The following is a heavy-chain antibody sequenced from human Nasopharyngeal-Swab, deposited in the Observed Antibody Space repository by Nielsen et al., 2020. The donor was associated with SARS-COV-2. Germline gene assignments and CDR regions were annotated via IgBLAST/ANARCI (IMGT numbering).Heavy chain of an antibody. D-gene: IGHD3-10*01. J-gene: IGHJ4*02. CDR1: AYNFRDYW. CDR3: ATDKFYNAYD. V-gene: IGHV3-74*03. Sequence: GGSLRLSCVASAYNFRDYWMHWFRQAPGKGLVWVSRIKSDGISITYADSVKGRFTISRGDAKKTLYLQMNSLRAEDTAVYYCATDKFYNAYDWGQGTLVTVSS. CDR2: IKSDGISI.